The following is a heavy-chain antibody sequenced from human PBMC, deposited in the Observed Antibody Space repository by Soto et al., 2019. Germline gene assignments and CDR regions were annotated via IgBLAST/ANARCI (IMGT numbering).Heavy chain of an antibody. V-gene: IGHV4-34*01. CDR3: ARGGYSITGTTDFFDY. J-gene: IGHJ4*02. CDR2: INHSGRT. Sequence: SETLSLTCAVYGGSFSGYYWSWLRQPPGKWLEWIGKINHSGRTNYNPSLKSRVTISVDTSKNQFSLKLSSVTAADTAVYYCARGGYSITGTTDFFDYWGQGTLVTVSS. CDR1: GGSFSGYY. D-gene: IGHD1-7*01.